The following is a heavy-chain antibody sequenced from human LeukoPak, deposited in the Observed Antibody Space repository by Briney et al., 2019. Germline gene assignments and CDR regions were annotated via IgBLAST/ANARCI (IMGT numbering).Heavy chain of an antibody. V-gene: IGHV1-2*02. D-gene: IGHD5-18*01. J-gene: IGHJ4*02. CDR2: INPNSGGT. Sequence: ASVKVSCKVSGYTLTELSMHWVRQAPGQGLEWMGWINPNSGGTNYAQKFQGRVTMTRDTSISTAYMELSSLRFDDTAVYYCARDQGYSYGYAGDYWGQGTLVTVSS. CDR3: ARDQGYSYGYAGDY. CDR1: GYTLTELS.